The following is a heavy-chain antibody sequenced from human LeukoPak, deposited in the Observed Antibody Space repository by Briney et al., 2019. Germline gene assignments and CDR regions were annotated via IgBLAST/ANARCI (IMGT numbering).Heavy chain of an antibody. D-gene: IGHD3-10*01. Sequence: GASVKVSCKASGYTFTGYYMHWVRQAPGQGLEWMGWINPNSGVTNYAQKFQGRVTMTRDTSISTAYMELSRLRSDDTAVYYCARDHHRSENLPGGDFDYWGQGTLVTVSS. CDR1: GYTFTGYY. V-gene: IGHV1-2*02. J-gene: IGHJ4*02. CDR2: INPNSGVT. CDR3: ARDHHRSENLPGGDFDY.